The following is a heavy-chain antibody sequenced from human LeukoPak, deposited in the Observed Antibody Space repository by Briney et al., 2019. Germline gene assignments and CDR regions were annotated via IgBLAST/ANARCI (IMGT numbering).Heavy chain of an antibody. CDR2: ISGSGGST. CDR3: AKLAYGSGSYNWLDP. J-gene: IGHJ5*02. Sequence: PGGSLRLSCAASGFTFSSYAMSWVRQAPGKGPEWVSAISGSGGSTYYADSVKGRFTISRDNSKNTLYLQMNSLRAEDTAVYYCAKLAYGSGSYNWLDPWGQGTLVTVSS. V-gene: IGHV3-23*01. D-gene: IGHD3-10*01. CDR1: GFTFSSYA.